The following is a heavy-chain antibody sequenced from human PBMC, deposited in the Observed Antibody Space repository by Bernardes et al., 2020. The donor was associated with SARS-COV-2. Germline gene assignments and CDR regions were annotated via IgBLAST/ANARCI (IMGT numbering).Heavy chain of an antibody. V-gene: IGHV4-39*01. CDR1: GGSISSSSYY. J-gene: IGHJ5*02. Sequence: SETLSLTCTVSGGSISSSSYYWGWIRQPPGKGLEWSGSIYYSGSTYYNPSLKSRVTISVDTSKNQFSLKLSSVTAADTAVYYCARHGCSSTSCYWRNWFDPWGQGTLVTVSS. D-gene: IGHD2-2*01. CDR3: ARHGCSSTSCYWRNWFDP. CDR2: IYYSGST.